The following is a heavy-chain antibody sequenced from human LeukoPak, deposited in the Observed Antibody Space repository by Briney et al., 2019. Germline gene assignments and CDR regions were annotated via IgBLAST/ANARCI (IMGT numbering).Heavy chain of an antibody. J-gene: IGHJ4*02. CDR1: GFTFSNYW. V-gene: IGHV3-7*01. CDR3: ASGRQLGY. D-gene: IGHD6-13*01. CDR2: IKEDGSEK. Sequence: GGSLRLSCAASGFTFSNYWMSWVRQAPGQGLEWVANIKEDGSEKYYVDSVKGRFTISRDNARNSLYLQMNSLRAEDTAVYYCASGRQLGYWGQGTLVTVSS.